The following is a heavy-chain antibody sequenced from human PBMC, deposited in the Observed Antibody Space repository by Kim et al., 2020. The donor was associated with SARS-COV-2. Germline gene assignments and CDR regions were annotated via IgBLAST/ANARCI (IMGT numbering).Heavy chain of an antibody. CDR2: IKSKTDGGTT. CDR3: SYYYDSRGYTSLDY. J-gene: IGHJ4*02. D-gene: IGHD3-22*01. Sequence: GGSLRLSCAASGFTFSKAWMSWVRQAPGKGLEWVGRIKSKTDGGTTDYAAPVKGRFTISRDDSKTTLYLQMNSLQSEDTAVYYCSYYYDSRGYTSLDYWGQGTLVTVSS. V-gene: IGHV3-15*01. CDR1: GFTFSKAW.